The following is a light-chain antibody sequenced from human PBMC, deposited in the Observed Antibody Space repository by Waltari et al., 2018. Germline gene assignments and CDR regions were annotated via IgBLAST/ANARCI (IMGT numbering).Light chain of an antibody. V-gene: IGKV1-33*01. J-gene: IGKJ4*01. Sequence: DIQMTQYPSSLSASVGDRVTITCQASQDISNSLNWYQQQPGKAPKLLIYDASNLETGVPAWFRGSGSGTDFTFTISSLRPEDIATYYCQHYDNLPPPLTFGGGTKVEIK. CDR1: QDISNS. CDR3: QHYDNLPPPLT. CDR2: DAS.